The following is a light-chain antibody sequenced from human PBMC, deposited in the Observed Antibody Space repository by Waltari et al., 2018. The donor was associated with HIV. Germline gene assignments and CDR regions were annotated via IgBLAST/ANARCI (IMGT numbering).Light chain of an antibody. CDR3: QQSYRIPLA. V-gene: IGKV1-39*01. Sequence: DIQMTQSPSSLSASVGDRVTITCRASQSIRTYLNWYQQKPGKAPKLLIYGAFSLQSGVPSGFSGSVSGTDFTLTITSLQPEDFATYYCQQSYRIPLAFGGGTKVEL. CDR1: QSIRTY. CDR2: GAF. J-gene: IGKJ4*01.